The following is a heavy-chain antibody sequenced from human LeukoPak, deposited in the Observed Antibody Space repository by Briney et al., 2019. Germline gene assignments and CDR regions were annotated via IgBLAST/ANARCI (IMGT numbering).Heavy chain of an antibody. D-gene: IGHD3-3*01. CDR3: ARGHFGVVITH. V-gene: IGHV4-30-4*08. CDR2: IYYSGST. Sequence: PSETLSLTCTVSGGSISSGDYYWSWIRQPPGKGLEWIGYIYYSGSTYYNPSLKSRVTISVDTSKNQFSLKLSSVTAADTAVYFCARGHFGVVITHWGQGTLATVSS. CDR1: GGSISSGDYY. J-gene: IGHJ4*02.